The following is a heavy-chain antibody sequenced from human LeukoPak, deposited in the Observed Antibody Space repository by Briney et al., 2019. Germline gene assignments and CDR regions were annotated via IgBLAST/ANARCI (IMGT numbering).Heavy chain of an antibody. CDR3: ARFRWGDYYYYGVDV. CDR1: GFTFNSYA. V-gene: IGHV3-23*01. J-gene: IGHJ6*02. CDR2: ISGSGGST. D-gene: IGHD3-16*01. Sequence: PGGSLRLSCGASGFTFNSYAMSWVRQAPGKGLEWVLAISGSGGSTYYADSVKGRFTISRDTSKNIVYLQLNSLRAEDTAIYYCARFRWGDYYYYGVDVWGQGTTVTVSS.